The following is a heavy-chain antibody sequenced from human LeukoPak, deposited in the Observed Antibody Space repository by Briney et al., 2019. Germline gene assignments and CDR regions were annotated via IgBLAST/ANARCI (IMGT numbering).Heavy chain of an antibody. CDR3: AKDHLGYCSSTSCRYYYYYYGMDV. CDR2: ISGSGGTT. CDR1: GFTFSSYA. V-gene: IGHV3-23*01. J-gene: IGHJ6*02. D-gene: IGHD2-2*01. Sequence: GGSLRLSCAASGFTFSSYAMSWVRQAPGKGLEWVAVISGSGGTTYYADSVKGRFTISRDNSKNTLYLQMNSLRAEDTAVYYCAKDHLGYCSSTSCRYYYYYYGMDVWGQGTTVTVSS.